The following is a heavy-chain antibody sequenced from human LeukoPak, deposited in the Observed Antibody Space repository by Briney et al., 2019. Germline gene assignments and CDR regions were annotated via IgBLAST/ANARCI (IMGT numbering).Heavy chain of an antibody. CDR2: FNPEDGET. CDR3: ATDGAGDYLNH. J-gene: IGHJ4*02. Sequence: ASVKVSCKASGYTFTGYYMHWVRQAPGQGLEWMGGFNPEDGETFYAQKFQDRVNMTEDTSTDTAYMELSSLSYDDTAVYYCATDGAGDYLNHWGQGTLVTVSS. D-gene: IGHD4-17*01. CDR1: GYTFTGYY. V-gene: IGHV1-24*01.